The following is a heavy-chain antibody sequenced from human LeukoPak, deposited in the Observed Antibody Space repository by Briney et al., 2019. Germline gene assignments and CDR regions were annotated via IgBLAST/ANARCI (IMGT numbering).Heavy chain of an antibody. J-gene: IGHJ6*03. D-gene: IGHD3-9*01. CDR2: IRYDGSNK. CDR1: GFTFSSYG. CDR3: AKVAGDILTGYDYYYMDV. Sequence: GGSLRLSCAASGFTFSSYGMTWVRQAPGKGLEWVAFIRYDGSNKYYADSVKGRFTISRDNSKNTLYLQMNSPRAEDTAVYYCAKVAGDILTGYDYYYMDVWGKGTTVTISS. V-gene: IGHV3-30*02.